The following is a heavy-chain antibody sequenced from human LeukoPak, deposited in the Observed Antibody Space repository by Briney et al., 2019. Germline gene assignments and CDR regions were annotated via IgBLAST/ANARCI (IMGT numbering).Heavy chain of an antibody. CDR3: ARVRGSGSVDAFDI. D-gene: IGHD3-10*01. CDR2: IYYSGST. V-gene: IGHV4-30-4*08. Sequence: SETLSLTCTVSGGSISSGDYYWSWIRQPPGKGLEWIGYIYYSGSTYYNPSLKSRVTISVDTSKNQFSLKLSSVTAADTAVYYCARVRGSGSVDAFDIWGQGTMVTVSS. CDR1: GGSISSGDYY. J-gene: IGHJ3*02.